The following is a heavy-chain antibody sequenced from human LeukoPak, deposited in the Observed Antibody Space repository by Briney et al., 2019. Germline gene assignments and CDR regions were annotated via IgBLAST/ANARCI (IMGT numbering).Heavy chain of an antibody. CDR3: ARGVCSSTSCYTRRYWFDP. CDR2: IYYSGST. V-gene: IGHV4-59*01. D-gene: IGHD2-2*02. CDR1: GGSISSYY. Sequence: PSETLSLTCTVSGGSISSYYWSWIRQPPGKGLEWIGYIYYSGSTNYNPSLKSRVTISVDTSKNQFSLKLSSVTAADTAVYYCARGVCSSTSCYTRRYWFDPWGQGTLVTVSS. J-gene: IGHJ5*02.